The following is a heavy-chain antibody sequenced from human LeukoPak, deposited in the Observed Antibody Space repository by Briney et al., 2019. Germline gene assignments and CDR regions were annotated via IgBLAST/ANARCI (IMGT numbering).Heavy chain of an antibody. J-gene: IGHJ3*02. CDR1: GYSFTSYW. V-gene: IGHV5-10-1*01. Sequence: GESLKISCKGSGYSFTSYWISWVRQMPGKGLEWMGRIDPSDSYTNYSPSFQGHATISADKSISTAYLQWSSLKASDTAMYYCARLHCSGGTCYPADAFDIWGQGTMVTVSS. CDR2: IDPSDSYT. D-gene: IGHD2-15*01. CDR3: ARLHCSGGTCYPADAFDI.